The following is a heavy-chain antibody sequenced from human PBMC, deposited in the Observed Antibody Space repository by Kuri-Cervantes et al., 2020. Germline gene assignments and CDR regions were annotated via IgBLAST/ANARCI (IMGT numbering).Heavy chain of an antibody. V-gene: IGHV3-15*01. CDR3: AADLYFYGDYPDYFDY. CDR1: GFTFSNAW. J-gene: IGHJ4*02. CDR2: IKSKTDGGTT. Sequence: GESLKISCAASGFTFSNAWMSWVRQAPGKGLEWVGRIKSKTDGGTTDYAAPVKGRFTISRDDSKNTLYLQMSSLKTEDTAVYDCAADLYFYGDYPDYFDYWGQGTLVTVSS. D-gene: IGHD4-17*01.